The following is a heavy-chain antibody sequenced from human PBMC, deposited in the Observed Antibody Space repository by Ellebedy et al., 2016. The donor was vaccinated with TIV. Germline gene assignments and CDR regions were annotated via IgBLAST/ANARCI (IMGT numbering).Heavy chain of an antibody. Sequence: GESLKISXAASGFTFSSYWMSWVRQAPGKGLEWVSYISSSGSTIYYADSVKGRFTISRDNAKNSLYLQMNSLRAEDTAVYYCARDYCSGGSCYSHYYYMDVWGKGTTVTVSS. CDR3: ARDYCSGGSCYSHYYYMDV. J-gene: IGHJ6*03. CDR2: ISSSGSTI. CDR1: GFTFSSYW. D-gene: IGHD2-15*01. V-gene: IGHV3-48*04.